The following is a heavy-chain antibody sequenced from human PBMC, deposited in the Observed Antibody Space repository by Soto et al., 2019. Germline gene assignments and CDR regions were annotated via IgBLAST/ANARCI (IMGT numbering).Heavy chain of an antibody. D-gene: IGHD3-16*01. CDR1: GFIFSNYA. V-gene: IGHV3-64*01. J-gene: IGHJ5*02. CDR2: IKTDGGDT. CDR3: ARKRTDGAKGRTFDP. Sequence: SLRLSCVGSGFIFSNYAMHWVRQAPGKGLEYVSGIKTDGGDTYYANSVKGRFTISRDNSKNTLYLQMGSLRAEDMAVYYCARKRTDGAKGRTFDPWGQGTLVTVSS.